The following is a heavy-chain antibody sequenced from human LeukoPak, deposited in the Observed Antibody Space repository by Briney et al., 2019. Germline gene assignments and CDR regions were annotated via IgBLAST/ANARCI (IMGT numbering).Heavy chain of an antibody. CDR3: EGSGSYYYFDY. V-gene: IGHV3-23*01. CDR2: FRGDGGST. J-gene: IGHJ4*02. D-gene: IGHD3-10*01. Sequence: GGSLRLSCAASGFTFSTFGMNWLRQAPGKGLEWVSSFRGDGGSTYYADSVKGRFTISRDNSKNTLYLQMNSLRAEDTAVYYCEGSGSYYYFDYWGQGTLVTVSS. CDR1: GFTFSTFG.